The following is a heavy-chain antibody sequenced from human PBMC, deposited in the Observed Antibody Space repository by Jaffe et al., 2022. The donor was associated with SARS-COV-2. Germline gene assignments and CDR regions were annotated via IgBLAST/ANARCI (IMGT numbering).Heavy chain of an antibody. CDR3: ARDRRNYYDSSGYYYYFDY. J-gene: IGHJ4*02. D-gene: IGHD3-22*01. CDR2: IYYSGST. V-gene: IGHV4-30-4*01. Sequence: QVQLQESGPGLVKPSQTLSLTCTVSGGSISSGDYYWSWIRQPPGKGLEWIGYIYYSGSTYYNPSLKSRVTISVDTSKNQFSLKLSSVTAADTAVYYCARDRRNYYDSSGYYYYFDYWGQGTLVTVSS. CDR1: GGSISSGDYY.